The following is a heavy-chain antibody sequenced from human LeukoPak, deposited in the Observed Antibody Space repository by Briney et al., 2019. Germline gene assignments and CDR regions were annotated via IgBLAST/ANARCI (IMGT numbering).Heavy chain of an antibody. J-gene: IGHJ4*02. D-gene: IGHD2-15*01. V-gene: IGHV3-23*01. CDR3: AKDLSWYCSGGSCSLLSFDY. CDR1: GFTFSTYG. CDR2: ISGNGGST. Sequence: GTSLRLSCAASGFTFSTYGMSWVRQAPGKGLEWVSAISGNGGSTYYADSVKGRFTISRDNSKNTLSLQMNSLRAEDTAVYYCAKDLSWYCSGGSCSLLSFDYWGQGTLVTVSS.